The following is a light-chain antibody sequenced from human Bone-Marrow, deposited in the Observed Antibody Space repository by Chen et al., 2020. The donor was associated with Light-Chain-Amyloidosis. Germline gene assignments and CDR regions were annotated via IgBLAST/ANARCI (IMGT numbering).Light chain of an antibody. Sequence: SLVPPQPSSSAAARRPTATTACGGNNIGSTSVHWYQQTPGQAPLLVVYDDSDRPSGIPERLSGSNSGNTATLTISRVEAGDEADYYCQVWDRSSDRPVFGGGTKLTVL. CDR3: QVWDRSSDRPV. V-gene: IGLV3-21*02. CDR1: NIGSTS. J-gene: IGLJ3*02. CDR2: DDS.